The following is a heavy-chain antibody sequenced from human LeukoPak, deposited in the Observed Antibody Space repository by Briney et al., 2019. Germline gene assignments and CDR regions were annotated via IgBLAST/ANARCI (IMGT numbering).Heavy chain of an antibody. CDR3: AKDLSVRTYYDFWSGYYYGMDV. CDR2: IKQDGSEK. Sequence: GGSLRLSCAASGFTFSSYWMSWVRQAPGKGLEWVANIKQDGSEKYYVDSVKGRFTISRDNSKNTLYLQMNSLRAEDTAVYYCAKDLSVRTYYDFWSGYYYGMDVWGQGTTVTVSS. CDR1: GFTFSSYW. J-gene: IGHJ6*02. V-gene: IGHV3-7*01. D-gene: IGHD3-3*01.